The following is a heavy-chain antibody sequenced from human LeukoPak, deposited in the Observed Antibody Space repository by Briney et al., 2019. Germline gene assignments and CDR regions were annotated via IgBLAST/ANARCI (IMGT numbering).Heavy chain of an antibody. V-gene: IGHV3-30*02. D-gene: IGHD3-10*01. Sequence: PGGSLRLSCAASGFTFSSYGMHWVRQAPGKGQEWVAFIRYDGSNKYYADSVKGRFTISRDNSKNTLYLQMNSLRAEDTAVYYCAKATVAVRGEGWFDPWGQGTLVTVSS. CDR2: IRYDGSNK. CDR1: GFTFSSYG. CDR3: AKATVAVRGEGWFDP. J-gene: IGHJ5*02.